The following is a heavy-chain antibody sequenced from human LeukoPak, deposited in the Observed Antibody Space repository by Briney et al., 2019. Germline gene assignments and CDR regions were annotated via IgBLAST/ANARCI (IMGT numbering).Heavy chain of an antibody. CDR2: IYYSGST. CDR3: ARGPIGVFDI. J-gene: IGHJ3*02. D-gene: IGHD3-16*01. Sequence: SETLSLTCTVSGGSLSSYYWRWIRQPPGKGLEWIGYIYYSGSTNYNPSLKSRVTISVDTSKNQFSLKLSSVTAADTAVYYCARGPIGVFDIWGQGTMVTVSS. V-gene: IGHV4-59*01. CDR1: GGSLSSYY.